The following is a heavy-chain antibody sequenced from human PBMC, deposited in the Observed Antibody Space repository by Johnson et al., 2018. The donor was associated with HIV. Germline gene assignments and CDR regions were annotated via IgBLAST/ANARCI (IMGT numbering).Heavy chain of an antibody. D-gene: IGHD7-27*01. CDR3: ARDGDDAFDI. J-gene: IGHJ3*02. CDR2: IGTAGDT. Sequence: VQLVESGGGLVQPGGSLRLSCAASGFTFSSNYMSWVRQATGKGLEWVSAIGTAGDTYYPGSVKGRFTISRDNSKNTLYLQMNSLRAEDPAVYYCARDGDDAFDIWGQGTMVTVSS. CDR1: GFTFSSNY. V-gene: IGHV3-13*01.